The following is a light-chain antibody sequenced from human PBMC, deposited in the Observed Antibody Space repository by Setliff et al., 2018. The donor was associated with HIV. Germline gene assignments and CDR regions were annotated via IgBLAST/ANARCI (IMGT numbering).Light chain of an antibody. CDR1: SSDVGGYNY. CDR3: SSYTSTSTLFV. CDR2: DVS. J-gene: IGLJ1*01. Sequence: QSALAQPASVSGSPGQSITISCTGTSSDVGGYNYVSWYQRHPGKAPKLRIYDVSNRPSGVSNRFSGSKSGNTASLTISGLQAEDEADYYCSSYTSTSTLFVFGTGTKVTV. V-gene: IGLV2-14*03.